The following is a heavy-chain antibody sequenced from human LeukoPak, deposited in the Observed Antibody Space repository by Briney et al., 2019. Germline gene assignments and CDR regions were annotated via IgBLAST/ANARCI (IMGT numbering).Heavy chain of an antibody. Sequence: GGSLRLSCAASGFTFSSYGMHWVRQAPGKGLEWVAFISYDGSNKYYADSVKGRFTISRDNSKNTLYLHMSSLRAEDTTVYYCAREGGPLSKGVFDYWGQGTLVTVSS. J-gene: IGHJ4*02. V-gene: IGHV3-30*19. CDR3: AREGGPLSKGVFDY. D-gene: IGHD3-16*02. CDR2: ISYDGSNK. CDR1: GFTFSSYG.